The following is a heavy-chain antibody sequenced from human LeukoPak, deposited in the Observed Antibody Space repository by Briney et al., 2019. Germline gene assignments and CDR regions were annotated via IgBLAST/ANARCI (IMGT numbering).Heavy chain of an antibody. D-gene: IGHD6-13*01. CDR2: ISGSGGST. CDR3: ASDFRGYSSSWNAFDI. Sequence: GGSLRLSCAASGFTFTSYAMNWVRQAPGKGLEWVSAISGSGGSTYYADSVKGRFTISRDNSKNTLYLQMNSLRAEDTAVYYCASDFRGYSSSWNAFDIWGQGTMVTVSS. V-gene: IGHV3-23*01. CDR1: GFTFTSYA. J-gene: IGHJ3*02.